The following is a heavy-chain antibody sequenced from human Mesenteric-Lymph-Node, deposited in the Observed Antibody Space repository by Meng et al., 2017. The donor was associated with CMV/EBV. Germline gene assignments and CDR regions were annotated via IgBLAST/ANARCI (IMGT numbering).Heavy chain of an antibody. J-gene: IGHJ5*02. D-gene: IGHD2-2*01. CDR1: GGTFNSIS. Sequence: SGGTFNSISISWVRQAPGQGLEWMGGINPIFDTTNYAQKFQGRVTVTTDESTSTAYMEVSSLTSEDTAVYYCLRTHCSSTSCFPGDPWGQGTLVTVSS. CDR2: INPIFDTT. CDR3: LRTHCSSTSCFPGDP. V-gene: IGHV1-69*05.